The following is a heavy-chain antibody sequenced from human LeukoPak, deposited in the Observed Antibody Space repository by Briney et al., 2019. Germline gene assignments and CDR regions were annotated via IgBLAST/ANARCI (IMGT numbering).Heavy chain of an antibody. J-gene: IGHJ3*02. CDR3: AKAWRAYGDYHTFDI. V-gene: IGHV3-53*05. D-gene: IGHD4-17*01. Sequence: GGSLRLSCAASGFTVGSNYMSWVRQAPGKGLEWVSGIHSGDSTYYADSVKGRITISRDNSKNMLYLQMSSLRAEDTAVYYCAKAWRAYGDYHTFDIWGLGTMVTVSS. CDR2: IHSGDST. CDR1: GFTVGSNY.